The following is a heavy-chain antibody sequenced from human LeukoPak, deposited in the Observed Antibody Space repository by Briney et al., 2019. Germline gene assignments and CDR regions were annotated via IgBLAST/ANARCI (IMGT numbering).Heavy chain of an antibody. CDR3: ARLDCSSTDCYTLGDGFDI. Sequence: SETLSLTCTVSGGSISSSSYYWRWLRQPPGKGLEWIGSMFYSGNTYYNPSLKSRVTISVDTSKNQFSLKLSSVTAADTAVYYCARLDCSSTDCYTLGDGFDIWGQGTMVTVSS. CDR1: GGSISSSSYY. CDR2: MFYSGNT. D-gene: IGHD2-2*02. J-gene: IGHJ3*02. V-gene: IGHV4-39*01.